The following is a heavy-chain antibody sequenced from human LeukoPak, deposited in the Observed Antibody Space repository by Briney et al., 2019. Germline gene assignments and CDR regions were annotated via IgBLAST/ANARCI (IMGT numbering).Heavy chain of an antibody. CDR3: ARGQDDYGDYWYFDL. Sequence: PGGSLRLSCAASGFSFSNYEMNWVRQAPGKGLEWVSYISSSGSTIYYPDSVKGRFTISRDNAKNSLYLQMNRLRAEDTAVYYCARGQDDYGDYWYFDLWGRGTLVTVSS. CDR1: GFSFSNYE. D-gene: IGHD4-17*01. CDR2: ISSSGSTI. V-gene: IGHV3-48*03. J-gene: IGHJ2*01.